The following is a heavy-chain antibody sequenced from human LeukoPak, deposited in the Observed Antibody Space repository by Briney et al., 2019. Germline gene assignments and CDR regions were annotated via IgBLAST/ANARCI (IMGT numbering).Heavy chain of an antibody. CDR2: ISYDGSNK. D-gene: IGHD3-22*01. Sequence: PGRSLRLSCAASGFTFSSYAMHWVRQAPGKGLEWVAVISYDGSNKYYADSVKGRFTISRDNSKNTLYLQMNSLRAEDTAVYYCARPDYYDSSGYYIYYYYGMDVWGQGTTVTVSS. CDR3: ARPDYYDSSGYYIYYYYGMDV. J-gene: IGHJ6*02. V-gene: IGHV3-30-3*01. CDR1: GFTFSSYA.